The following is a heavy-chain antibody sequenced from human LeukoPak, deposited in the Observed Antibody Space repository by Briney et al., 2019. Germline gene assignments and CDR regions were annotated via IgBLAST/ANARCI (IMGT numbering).Heavy chain of an antibody. CDR2: IYTSGST. Sequence: SQTLSLTCTASGGSISSGSYYWSWIRQPAGKGLEWIGRIYTSGSTNYNPSLKSRVTISVDTSKNQFSLKLSSVTAADTAVYYCARSLDFWSGYSRGYYFDYWGQGTLVTVSS. V-gene: IGHV4-61*02. J-gene: IGHJ4*02. D-gene: IGHD3-3*01. CDR3: ARSLDFWSGYSRGYYFDY. CDR1: GGSISSGSYY.